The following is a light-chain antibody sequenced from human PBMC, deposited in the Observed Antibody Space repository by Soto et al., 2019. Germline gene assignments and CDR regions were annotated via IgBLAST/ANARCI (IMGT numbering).Light chain of an antibody. J-gene: IGKJ1*01. V-gene: IGKV1-39*01. Sequence: DLQMTQSPSSLSASVGDRVTITCRASQTVGDHLNWYQQKPGTAPKLLFSRASRLQSGVPSRFTGSGLATDFTLTISSLQPEDFATYYCHQTFLSPPTFGQGTKVEIK. CDR3: HQTFLSPPT. CDR1: QTVGDH. CDR2: RAS.